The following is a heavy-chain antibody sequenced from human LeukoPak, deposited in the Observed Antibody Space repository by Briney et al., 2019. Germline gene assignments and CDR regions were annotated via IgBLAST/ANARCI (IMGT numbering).Heavy chain of an antibody. CDR3: TTESEGYDFWSGYYHFDY. V-gene: IGHV3-15*07. Sequence: GGSLRLSCAASGFTFSSYWMNWVRQAPGKGLEWVGRIKSKTDGGTTDYAAPVKGRFTISRDDSKNTLYLQMNSLKTEDTAVYYCTTESEGYDFWSGYYHFDYWGQGTLVTVSS. J-gene: IGHJ4*02. D-gene: IGHD3-3*01. CDR1: GFTFSSYW. CDR2: IKSKTDGGTT.